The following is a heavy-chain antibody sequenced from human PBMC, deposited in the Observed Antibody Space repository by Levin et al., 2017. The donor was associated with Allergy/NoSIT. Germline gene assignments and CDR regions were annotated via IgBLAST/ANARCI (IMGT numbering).Heavy chain of an antibody. Sequence: ASVKVSCKASGYTFNSYGISWVRQAPGQGLEWMGWISAYSGDTNYVQKLQGRLTMTTDTSTNTASMELRALRSDDPAEYYCVRDRIGGSYYRNFEYWGQGTLVTVSS. V-gene: IGHV1-18*01. CDR1: GYTFNSYG. CDR2: ISAYSGDT. J-gene: IGHJ4*02. CDR3: VRDRIGGSYYRNFEY. D-gene: IGHD1-26*01.